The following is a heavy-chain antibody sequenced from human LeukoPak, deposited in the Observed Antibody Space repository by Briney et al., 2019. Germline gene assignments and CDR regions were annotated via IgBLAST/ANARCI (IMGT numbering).Heavy chain of an antibody. CDR1: GGSFSGYY. J-gene: IGHJ5*02. Sequence: TSETLSLTCAVYGGSFSGYYWSWIRQPPGKGLEWIGEINHSGSTYYNPSLKSRVTISVDTSKNQFSLKLSSVTAADTAVYYCARPYSGSPPGWFDPWGQGTLVTVSS. V-gene: IGHV4-34*01. CDR2: INHSGST. D-gene: IGHD1-26*01. CDR3: ARPYSGSPPGWFDP.